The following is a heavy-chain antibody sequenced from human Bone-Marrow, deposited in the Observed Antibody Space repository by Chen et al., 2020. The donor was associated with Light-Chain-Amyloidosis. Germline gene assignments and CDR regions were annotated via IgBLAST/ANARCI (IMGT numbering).Heavy chain of an antibody. D-gene: IGHD1-1*01. CDR1: GFTFTTYG. V-gene: IGHV3-48*03. J-gene: IGHJ4*02. CDR2: ISAGGDSM. CDR3: SRDAVAPGDTDY. Sequence: QLVESGGSLVQPGGSLRLSCAASGFTFTTYGMNWVRQAPGKGPEWVSYISAGGDSMYYADSVKGRFTVSRDDARNSLFLQMNSLRAEDTAVYYCSRDAVAPGDTDYWGQGTLVTVSS.